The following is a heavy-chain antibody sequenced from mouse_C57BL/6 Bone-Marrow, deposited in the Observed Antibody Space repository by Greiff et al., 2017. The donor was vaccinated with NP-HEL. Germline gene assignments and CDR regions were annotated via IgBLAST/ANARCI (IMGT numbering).Heavy chain of an antibody. CDR1: GYTFTSYD. D-gene: IGHD1-1*01. J-gene: IGHJ2*01. V-gene: IGHV1-85*01. CDR2: IYPRAGST. Sequence: QVQLQQSGPELVKPGASVKLSCKASGYTFTSYDINWVKQRPGQGLEWIGWIYPRAGSTKYNEKFKGKATLTVDTSSSTAYMELHSLTSEDSAVYFCARGDYGSSYYFDYWGQGTTLTVSS. CDR3: ARGDYGSSYYFDY.